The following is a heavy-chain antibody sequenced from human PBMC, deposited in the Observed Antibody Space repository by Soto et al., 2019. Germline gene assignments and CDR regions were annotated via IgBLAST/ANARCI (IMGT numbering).Heavy chain of an antibody. D-gene: IGHD3-22*01. CDR2: ISYDGSNK. J-gene: IGHJ4*02. CDR1: GFTFSSYA. Sequence: QVQLVESGGGVVQPGRSLRLSCAASGFTFSSYAMHWVGQAPGKGLEWVAVISYDGSNKYYADSVKGRFTISRDNSKNTLYLQMNSLRAEDTAVYYCARDSGRGSSGYSYYFDYWGQGTLVTVSS. V-gene: IGHV3-30-3*01. CDR3: ARDSGRGSSGYSYYFDY.